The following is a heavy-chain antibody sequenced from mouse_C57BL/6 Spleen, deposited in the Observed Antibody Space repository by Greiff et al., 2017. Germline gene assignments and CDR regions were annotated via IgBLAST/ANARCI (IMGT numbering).Heavy chain of an antibody. J-gene: IGHJ1*03. V-gene: IGHV1-52*01. Sequence: VQLQQPGAELVRPGSSVKLSCKASGYTFTSYWMYWVKQRPIQGLEWIGNIDPSDSETHYNQKFKDKATLTVDKSSSTAYMQLSSLTSEDSAVYYCARSYYYGSHWYFDVWGTGTTVTVSS. CDR2: IDPSDSET. D-gene: IGHD1-1*01. CDR3: ARSYYYGSHWYFDV. CDR1: GYTFTSYW.